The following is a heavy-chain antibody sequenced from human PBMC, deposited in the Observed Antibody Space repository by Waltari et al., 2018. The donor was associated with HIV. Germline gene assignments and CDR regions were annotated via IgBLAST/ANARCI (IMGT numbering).Heavy chain of an antibody. Sequence: EVQLVQSGAQLKKPGQSLQISCQASGYSFSNYWIGWVRQMPGKGLEYWGIIHPGYSETKYSPSLEGHVTISADTSINTAYLQWTSLKASDTATYFCARKTAGYMNNWYFDSWSQGTLVTVSS. V-gene: IGHV5-51*01. CDR2: IHPGYSET. CDR1: GYSFSNYW. CDR3: ARKTAGYMNNWYFDS. J-gene: IGHJ4*02. D-gene: IGHD1-20*01.